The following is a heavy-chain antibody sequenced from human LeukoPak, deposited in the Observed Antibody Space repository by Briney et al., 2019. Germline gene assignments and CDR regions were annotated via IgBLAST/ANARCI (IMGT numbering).Heavy chain of an antibody. J-gene: IGHJ5*02. D-gene: IGHD3-10*01. Sequence: GGSLRLSCAASGFTFSSYWMRWVRQAPGKGLEWVANIKQDGSEKYYVDSVKGRFTISRDNAKNSLYLQMNSLRAEDTAVYYCARDRGGMVRGVNNWFDPWGQGTLVTVSS. V-gene: IGHV3-7*01. CDR3: ARDRGGMVRGVNNWFDP. CDR1: GFTFSSYW. CDR2: IKQDGSEK.